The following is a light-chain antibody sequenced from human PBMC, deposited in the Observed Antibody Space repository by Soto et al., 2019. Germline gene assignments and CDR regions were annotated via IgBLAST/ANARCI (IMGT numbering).Light chain of an antibody. CDR2: DVS. CDR3: SSYTSATTYV. V-gene: IGLV2-14*01. CDR1: SSDVGAYNY. Sequence: QSVLTQPASVSGSPGQSITISCTGTSSDVGAYNYDSWYQQYPGEAPTVIIYDVSHRPAGVSNRFSGSKSGNTASLTISGLQTQDEADYYCSSYTSATTYVFGTGTKLTVL. J-gene: IGLJ1*01.